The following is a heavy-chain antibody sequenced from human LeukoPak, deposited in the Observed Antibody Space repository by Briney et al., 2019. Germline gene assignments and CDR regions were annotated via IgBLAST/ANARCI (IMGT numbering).Heavy chain of an antibody. Sequence: ASVKVSCKASGYTLTSYGISWVRQAPGQGLEWMGWISAYNGNTNYAQKLQGRVTMTTDTSTSTAYMELRSLRSDDTAVYYCARERNDYGFYYFDYWGQGTLVTVSS. J-gene: IGHJ4*02. CDR3: ARERNDYGFYYFDY. CDR2: ISAYNGNT. V-gene: IGHV1-18*01. CDR1: GYTLTSYG. D-gene: IGHD4-17*01.